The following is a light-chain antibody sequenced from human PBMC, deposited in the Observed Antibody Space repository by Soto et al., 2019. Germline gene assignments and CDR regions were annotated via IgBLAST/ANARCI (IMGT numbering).Light chain of an antibody. Sequence: QSVLAQPASVSGSPGQSITISCTGTSSDVGGYNYVSWYQQHPGKAPKLMIYDVSNRPSGVSNRSSGSKSGNTASLTISGLQVEDEADYYCNSYTSRSSTTYVFGTGTKVTVL. CDR1: SSDVGGYNY. CDR2: DVS. J-gene: IGLJ1*01. CDR3: NSYTSRSSTTYV. V-gene: IGLV2-14*01.